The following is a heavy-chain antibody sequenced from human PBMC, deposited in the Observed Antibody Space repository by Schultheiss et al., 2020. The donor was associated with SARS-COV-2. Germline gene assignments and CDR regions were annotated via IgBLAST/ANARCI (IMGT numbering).Heavy chain of an antibody. J-gene: IGHJ4*02. V-gene: IGHV4-61*05. Sequence: SETLSLTCTVSGGSISSSSYYWGWIRQPPGKGLEWIGYIYYSGSTNYNPSLKSRVTISVDTSKNQFSLKLSSVTAADTAVYYCARVYGGVDYWGQGTLVTVSS. D-gene: IGHD4-23*01. CDR1: GGSISSSSYY. CDR2: IYYSGST. CDR3: ARVYGGVDY.